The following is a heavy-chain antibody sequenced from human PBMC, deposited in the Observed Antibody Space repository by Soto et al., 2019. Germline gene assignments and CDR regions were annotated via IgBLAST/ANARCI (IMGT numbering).Heavy chain of an antibody. J-gene: IGHJ6*03. D-gene: IGHD3-3*01. CDR1: GYTFTSYG. CDR3: ARGVCLWSGYYMLYYYYMDV. CDR2: ISAYNGNT. V-gene: IGHV1-18*01. Sequence: GASVKVSCKASGYTFTSYGISWVRQAPGQGLEWMGWISAYNGNTNYAQKLQGRVTMTTDTSTSTAYMELRSLRSDDTAVYYCARGVCLWSGYYMLYYYYMDVWGKGTTVTVSS.